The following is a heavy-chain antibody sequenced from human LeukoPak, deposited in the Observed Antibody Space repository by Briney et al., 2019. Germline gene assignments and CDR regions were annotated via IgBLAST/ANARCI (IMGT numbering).Heavy chain of an antibody. J-gene: IGHJ4*02. V-gene: IGHV4-34*01. CDR2: INHSGST. CDR1: GGSFSGYY. D-gene: IGHD3-22*01. CDR3: ARSSTYYYDSSGYYY. Sequence: SETQSLTCAVYGGSFSGYYWSWIRQPPGKGLEWIGEINHSGSTNYNPSLKSRVTISVDTSKNQFSLKLSSVTAADTAVYYCARSSTYYYDSSGYYYWGQGTLVTVSS.